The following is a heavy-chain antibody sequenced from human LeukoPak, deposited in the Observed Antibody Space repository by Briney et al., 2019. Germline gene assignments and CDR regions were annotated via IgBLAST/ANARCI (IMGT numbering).Heavy chain of an antibody. CDR3: ARRRIQLWLHHAFDI. Sequence: ASETLSLTCTVSGGSISSGSYYWSWIRQPAGKGLEWIGEINHSGGTNYNPSLKSRVTISVDTSKNQFSLKLSSVTAADTAVYYCARRRIQLWLHHAFDIWGQGTMVTVSS. CDR1: GGSISSGSYY. CDR2: INHSGGT. J-gene: IGHJ3*02. V-gene: IGHV4-61*10. D-gene: IGHD5-18*01.